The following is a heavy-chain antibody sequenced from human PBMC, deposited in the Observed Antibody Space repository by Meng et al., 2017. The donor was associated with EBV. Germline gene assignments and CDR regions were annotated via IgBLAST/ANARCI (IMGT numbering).Heavy chain of an antibody. D-gene: IGHD1/OR15-1a*01. CDR2: IIPSGGNT. V-gene: IGHV1-46*01. J-gene: IGHJ4*02. CDR3: VRELVGGTFDY. Sequence: QVQVVQSGAEWKKPGASVKVSGKASRYPFTSYYLQGVRQAPGQGLEWMGIIIPSGGNTNYAQKFRGRFTMTRDTSTSTVYMDLSILTSEDTAVYYCVRELVGGTFDYWGQGTLVTVSS. CDR1: RYPFTSYY.